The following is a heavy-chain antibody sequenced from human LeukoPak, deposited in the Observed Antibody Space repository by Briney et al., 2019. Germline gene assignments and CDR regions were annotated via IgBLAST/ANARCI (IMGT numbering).Heavy chain of an antibody. Sequence: PSETLSLTCTVSGGSINSYYWSWIRQPPGKGLEWIGYIYYSGSTNYNPSLKSRVTISVDTSKNQFSLKLSSVTAADTAVYYCARTMFCPNGVCSLWWFDPWGQGTLVTVSS. V-gene: IGHV4-59*01. CDR1: GGSINSYY. J-gene: IGHJ5*02. CDR3: ARTMFCPNGVCSLWWFDP. D-gene: IGHD2-8*01. CDR2: IYYSGST.